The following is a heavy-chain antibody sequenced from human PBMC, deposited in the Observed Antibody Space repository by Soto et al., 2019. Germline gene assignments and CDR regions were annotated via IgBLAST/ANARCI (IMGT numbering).Heavy chain of an antibody. CDR2: IWYDASNE. Sequence: QVQLVESGGGVVQPGTSLRLSCAASGFTFSSNGMHWVRQAPGKGLEWLAIIWYDASNENYADSVKGRFTISRDNSMNTLYLKMDSLRAEDTAVYYCARWNLVGPTIDAFDLWGQGTMVTVSS. J-gene: IGHJ3*01. D-gene: IGHD1-26*01. CDR1: GFTFSSNG. CDR3: ARWNLVGPTIDAFDL. V-gene: IGHV3-33*01.